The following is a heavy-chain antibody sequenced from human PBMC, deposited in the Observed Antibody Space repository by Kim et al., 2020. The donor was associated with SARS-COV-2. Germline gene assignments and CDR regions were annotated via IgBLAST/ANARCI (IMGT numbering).Heavy chain of an antibody. J-gene: IGHJ4*02. CDR3: ARESLRFLEWFPLGY. Sequence: GGSLRLSCAASGFTFSSYAMHWVRQAPGKGLEWVAVISYDGSNKYYADSVKGRFTISRDNSKNTLYLQMNSLRAEDTAVYYCARESLRFLEWFPLGYWGQGTLVTVSS. D-gene: IGHD3-3*01. V-gene: IGHV3-30*04. CDR2: ISYDGSNK. CDR1: GFTFSSYA.